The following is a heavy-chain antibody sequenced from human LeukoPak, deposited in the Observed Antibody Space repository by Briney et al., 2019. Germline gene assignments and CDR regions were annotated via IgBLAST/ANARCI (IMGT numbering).Heavy chain of an antibody. J-gene: IGHJ4*02. CDR1: GFTFSSYA. D-gene: IGHD2-2*01. CDR2: ISGSGGST. Sequence: GGSLRLSCAASGFTFSSYAMSWVRQAPGKGLEWVSAISGSGGSTYYADSVKGRFTISRDNSKNTLYLQMNSLRAEDTAVYYCASSPRYCSSTSCPIDYWGQGTLVTVSS. V-gene: IGHV3-23*01. CDR3: ASSPRYCSSTSCPIDY.